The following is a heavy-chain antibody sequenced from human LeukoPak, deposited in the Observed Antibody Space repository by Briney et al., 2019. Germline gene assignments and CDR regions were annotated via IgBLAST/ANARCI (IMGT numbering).Heavy chain of an antibody. V-gene: IGHV4-59*11. CDR2: IYYSGDT. Sequence: SETLSLTCSVSGGSITGHSWSWIRQPPGKGLEWIGYIYYSGDTSYNPSLKNRVSVSVDTSKNQFSLKLRSVTAADTAVYYCVRGPYGSSISNWFDPWGQGILVTVSS. D-gene: IGHD3-10*01. CDR1: GGSITGHS. CDR3: VRGPYGSSISNWFDP. J-gene: IGHJ5*02.